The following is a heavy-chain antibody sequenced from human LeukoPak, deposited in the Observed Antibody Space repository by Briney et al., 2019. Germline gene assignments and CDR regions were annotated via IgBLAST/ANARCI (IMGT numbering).Heavy chain of an antibody. CDR1: GGSISSYY. V-gene: IGHV4-59*01. J-gene: IGHJ3*02. CDR3: ATAILTYCSSTSCYGNAFDI. CDR2: IYSSGST. Sequence: PSETLSLTCTVSGGSISSYYWSWIRQPPGKGLEWIGYIYSSGSTNYNPSVKSRVTISVDTSKNQFSLKLSSVTAADTAVYYCATAILTYCSSTSCYGNAFDIWGQGTMVTVSS. D-gene: IGHD2-2*01.